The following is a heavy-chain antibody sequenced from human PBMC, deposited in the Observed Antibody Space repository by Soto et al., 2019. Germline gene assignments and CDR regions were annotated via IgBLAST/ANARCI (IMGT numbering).Heavy chain of an antibody. D-gene: IGHD1-7*01. CDR1: GYTLTSYY. J-gene: IGHJ6*02. Sequence: SVEVSCKASGYTLTSYYMHWVRQAHGQGLEWMRWINPNSGGTNYAQKFQGRVTMTRDTSISTAYMELSRLRSDDTAVYYCAREGITGTTYYYGMDVWGQGTTVTVSS. CDR3: AREGITGTTYYYGMDV. CDR2: INPNSGGT. V-gene: IGHV1-2*02.